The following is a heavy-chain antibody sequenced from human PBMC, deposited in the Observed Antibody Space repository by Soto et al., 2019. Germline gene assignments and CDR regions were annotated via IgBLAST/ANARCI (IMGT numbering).Heavy chain of an antibody. Sequence: QVQLVESGGGVVQPGRSLRLSCAASGFTFSSYAMHWVRQAPGKGLEWVAVISYDGSNKYYADSVKGRFTISRDNSKNTLYLQMNSLRAEDTAVYYCARELRRWRNAFDIWGQGTMVTVSS. CDR1: GFTFSSYA. D-gene: IGHD4-17*01. CDR2: ISYDGSNK. V-gene: IGHV3-30-3*01. CDR3: ARELRRWRNAFDI. J-gene: IGHJ3*02.